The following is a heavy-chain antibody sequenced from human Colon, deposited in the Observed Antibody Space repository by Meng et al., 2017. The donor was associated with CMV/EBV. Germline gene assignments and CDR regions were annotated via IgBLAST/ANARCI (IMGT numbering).Heavy chain of an antibody. CDR1: GGTFSAYA. V-gene: IGHV1-69*05. CDR2: IIPFFNTV. J-gene: IGHJ6*02. Sequence: SVKVSCKPSGGTFSAYAISWVRQAPGQGLEWIGGIIPFFNTVKYAHNLQGRLSITTDESTTAVSMELRSLKSEDTAVYYCARGVPRRVVPAGHEGYYYYSMDVWGQGTTVTVSS. D-gene: IGHD2-2*01. CDR3: ARGVPRRVVPAGHEGYYYYSMDV.